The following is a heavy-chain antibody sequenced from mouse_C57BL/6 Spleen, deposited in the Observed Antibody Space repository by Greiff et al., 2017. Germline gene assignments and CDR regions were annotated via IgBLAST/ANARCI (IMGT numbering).Heavy chain of an antibody. D-gene: IGHD2-4*01. Sequence: QVHVKQSGAELVKPGASVKLSCKASGYTFTEYTIHWVKQRSGQGLEWIGWFYPGSGSIKYNEKFKDKATLTADKSSSTVYMELSRLTSEDSAVYFCARHEAPFYDYSYFDYWGQGTTLTVSS. CDR1: GYTFTEYT. J-gene: IGHJ2*01. CDR3: ARHEAPFYDYSYFDY. V-gene: IGHV1-62-2*01. CDR2: FYPGSGSI.